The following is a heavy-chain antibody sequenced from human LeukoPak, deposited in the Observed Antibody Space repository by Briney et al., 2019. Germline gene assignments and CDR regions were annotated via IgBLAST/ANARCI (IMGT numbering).Heavy chain of an antibody. CDR1: GYTFTGYY. CDR3: AREPSYYYDSSGYSESDY. D-gene: IGHD3-22*01. CDR2: INPNSGGT. V-gene: IGHV1-2*02. J-gene: IGHJ4*02. Sequence: ASVKVSCKASGYTFTGYYMHWVRQAPGQGLEWMGWINPNSGGTNYAQKFQGRVTMTRDTSISTAYMELSRLRSDDTAVYYCAREPSYYYDSSGYSESDYWGQGTLVTVSS.